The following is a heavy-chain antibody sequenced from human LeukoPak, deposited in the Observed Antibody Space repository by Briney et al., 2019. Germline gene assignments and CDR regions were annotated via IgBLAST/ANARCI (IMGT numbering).Heavy chain of an antibody. V-gene: IGHV3-53*01. CDR2: IYSGGST. D-gene: IGHD1-26*01. J-gene: IGHJ6*03. Sequence: PGGSLRLSCAASAFTVSSNYMSWVRQAPGKGLEWVSVIYSGGSTYYADSVKGRFTISRDNSKNTLYLQMNSLRAEDTAVYYCASGSRRYYYYYYMHVWDKGTTVTVSS. CDR3: ASGSRRYYYYYYMHV. CDR1: AFTVSSNY.